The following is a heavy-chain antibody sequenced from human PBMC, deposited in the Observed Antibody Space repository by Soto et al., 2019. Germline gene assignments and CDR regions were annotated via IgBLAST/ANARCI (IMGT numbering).Heavy chain of an antibody. D-gene: IGHD3-10*02. Sequence: QVQLQESGPGLVKPSQTLALTCTVSGGSISSGDYYWSWIRQPPGKGLEWNGYIYYSGSTYYNPSLRGRVTISVDTSKNQFSLKLSSVTAADTAVYYCARVGVFGATTIDYWGQGTLVTVSS. J-gene: IGHJ4*02. V-gene: IGHV4-30-4*01. CDR3: ARVGVFGATTIDY. CDR1: GGSISSGDYY. CDR2: IYYSGST.